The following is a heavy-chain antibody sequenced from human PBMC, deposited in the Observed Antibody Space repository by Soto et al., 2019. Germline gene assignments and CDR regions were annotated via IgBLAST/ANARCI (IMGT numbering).Heavy chain of an antibody. J-gene: IGHJ5*02. CDR2: IYYSGST. Sequence: SETLSLTCTVSGGSISSYYWSWIRQPPGKGLEWIGYIYYSGSTNYNPSLKSRVTISVDTSKNQFSLKLSSVTAADTAVYYCARGSTTLDPWGQGTLVTVSS. CDR1: GGSISSYY. CDR3: ARGSTTLDP. D-gene: IGHD1-26*01. V-gene: IGHV4-59*01.